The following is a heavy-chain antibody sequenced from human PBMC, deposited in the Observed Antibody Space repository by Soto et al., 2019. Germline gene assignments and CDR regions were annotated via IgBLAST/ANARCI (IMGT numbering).Heavy chain of an antibody. V-gene: IGHV3-23*01. Sequence: GGSLRLSCAASGFPFSSYAMSWVRQAPGKGLEWVSAISGSGGSTYYADSVKGRFTISRDNSKNTLYLQMNSLRAEDTAVYYCAKGPITIFGVVHQYGMDVWGQGTTVTVSS. D-gene: IGHD3-3*01. CDR3: AKGPITIFGVVHQYGMDV. J-gene: IGHJ6*02. CDR2: ISGSGGST. CDR1: GFPFSSYA.